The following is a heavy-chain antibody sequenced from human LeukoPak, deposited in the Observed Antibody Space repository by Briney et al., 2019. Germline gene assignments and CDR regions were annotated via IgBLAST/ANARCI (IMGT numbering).Heavy chain of an antibody. CDR2: IYYSGST. V-gene: IGHV4-59*01. J-gene: IGHJ4*02. CDR3: ARDGYSSSWYVY. D-gene: IGHD6-13*01. Sequence: SETLSLTCTVSGGSISSYYWSWIRQPPGKGLEWIGYIYYSGSTNYNPSLKSRVTISVDTSKNQFSLKLSSVTAADTAVYYCARDGYSSSWYVYWGQGTLVTVSS. CDR1: GGSISSYY.